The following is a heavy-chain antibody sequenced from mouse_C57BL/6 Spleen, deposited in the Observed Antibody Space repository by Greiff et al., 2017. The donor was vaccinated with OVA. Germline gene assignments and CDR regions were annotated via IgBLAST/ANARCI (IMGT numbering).Heavy chain of an antibody. CDR1: GYTFTSYW. CDR3: ASYYGSSSFAY. Sequence: VQLQQSGAELVKPGASVKLSCKASGYTFTSYWMHWVKQRPGQGLEWIGMIHPNSGSTNYNEKFKSKATLTVDKSSSTAYMQLSSLTSEDSAVYYCASYYGSSSFAYWGQGTLVTVSA. J-gene: IGHJ3*01. D-gene: IGHD1-1*01. V-gene: IGHV1-64*01. CDR2: IHPNSGST.